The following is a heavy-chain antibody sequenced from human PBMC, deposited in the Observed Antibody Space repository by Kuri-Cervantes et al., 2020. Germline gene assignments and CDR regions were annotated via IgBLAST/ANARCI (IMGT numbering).Heavy chain of an antibody. Sequence: ASVKVSCKASGYTFTGYYMHWVRQAPGQGLEWMGWISGDNSYTNYAQKFQGRITMTTDTSSTTAYMELSRLRSDDTAVYYCARGDNWNDLVDWFDPWGQGTLVTVSS. V-gene: IGHV1-2*02. D-gene: IGHD1-1*01. CDR3: ARGDNWNDLVDWFDP. CDR2: ISGDNSYT. CDR1: GYTFTGYY. J-gene: IGHJ5*02.